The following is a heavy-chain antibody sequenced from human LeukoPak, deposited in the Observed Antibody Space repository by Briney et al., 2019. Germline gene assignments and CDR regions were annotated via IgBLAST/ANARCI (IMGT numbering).Heavy chain of an antibody. J-gene: IGHJ4*02. V-gene: IGHV1-18*04. D-gene: IGHD3-22*01. Sequence: GASVKVSCKASGYTFTGYYMHWVRQAPGQGLEWMGWISAYNGNTNYAQKLQGRVTMTTDTSTSTAYMELRSLRSDDTAVYYCARGGTMIVVPTGDYWGQGTLVTVSS. CDR1: GYTFTGYY. CDR3: ARGGTMIVVPTGDY. CDR2: ISAYNGNT.